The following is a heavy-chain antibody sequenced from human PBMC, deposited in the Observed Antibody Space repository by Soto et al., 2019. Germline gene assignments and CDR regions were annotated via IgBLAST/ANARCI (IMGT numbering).Heavy chain of an antibody. CDR3: AKGAISGTLNWFDP. V-gene: IGHV3-9*01. Sequence: EVQLVESGGGLVQPGRSLRLSCAASGFRFADYTMHWVRQAPGKGLEWVSGLTWNSESIAYADSVKGRFTISRDNAKNSLYLQMYSLRAEDTAFYFCAKGAISGTLNWFDPWGQGTLVTVSS. CDR2: LTWNSESI. J-gene: IGHJ5*02. D-gene: IGHD6-13*01. CDR1: GFRFADYT.